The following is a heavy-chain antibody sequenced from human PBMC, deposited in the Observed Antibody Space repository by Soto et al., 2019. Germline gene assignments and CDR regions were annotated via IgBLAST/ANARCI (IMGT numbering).Heavy chain of an antibody. CDR3: ARRGSGSYYDY. CDR2: ISGSGGST. J-gene: IGHJ4*02. Sequence: EVQLLESGGGLVQPGGSLRLSCAASGFTFSSYAMRWVRQAPVKGLEWVSAISGSGGSTYYADSVKGRSTISRDNSKNTLYLQMNSLRAEDTAVYYCARRGSGSYYDYRGQGTLVTVSS. D-gene: IGHD1-26*01. CDR1: GFTFSSYA. V-gene: IGHV3-23*01.